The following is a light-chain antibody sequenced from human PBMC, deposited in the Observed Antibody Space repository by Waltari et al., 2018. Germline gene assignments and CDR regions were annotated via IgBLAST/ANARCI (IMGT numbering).Light chain of an antibody. CDR3: AVWDDSLSGRV. Sequence: QSVLTQPPSASGTPGQRVTISCSGSSSNIGTKYVYWYQQFPRTAPKLLIYMNNQRTSGVPDRFSASKSGTSASLAISGLRSEDEADYYCAVWDDSLSGRVFGGGTKLTVL. J-gene: IGLJ3*02. CDR2: MNN. CDR1: SSNIGTKY. V-gene: IGLV1-47*01.